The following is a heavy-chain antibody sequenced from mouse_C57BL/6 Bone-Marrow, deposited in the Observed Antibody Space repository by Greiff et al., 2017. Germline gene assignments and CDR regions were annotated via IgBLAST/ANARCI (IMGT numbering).Heavy chain of an antibody. V-gene: IGHV14-4*01. CDR2: IDPENGDT. CDR3: TNFPYYYGSRYFDY. Sequence: VQLQQSGAELVRPGASVKLSCTASGFNIKDDYMHWVKQRPEQGLEWIGWIDPENGDTEYASKFQGKATITADTSSNTAYLQLSSLTSEDTAVYYCTNFPYYYGSRYFDYWGQGTTLTVSS. D-gene: IGHD1-1*01. CDR1: GFNIKDDY. J-gene: IGHJ2*01.